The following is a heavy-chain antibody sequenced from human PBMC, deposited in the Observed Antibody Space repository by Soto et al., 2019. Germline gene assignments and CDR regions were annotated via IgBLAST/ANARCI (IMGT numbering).Heavy chain of an antibody. CDR3: AGGWPDHYYYYGMDV. CDR2: IIPIFGTA. J-gene: IGHJ6*02. V-gene: IGHV1-69*13. CDR1: GGTFSSYG. Sequence: SVKVSCKASGGTFSSYGISWVRQAPGQGLEWMGGIIPIFGTANYAQKFQGRVTITADESTSTAYMELSSLRSEDTAVYYCAGGWPDHYYYYGMDVWGQGTTVTVSS. D-gene: IGHD3-16*01.